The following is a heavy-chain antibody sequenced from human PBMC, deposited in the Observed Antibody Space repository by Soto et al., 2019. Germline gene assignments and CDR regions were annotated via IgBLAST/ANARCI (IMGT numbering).Heavy chain of an antibody. V-gene: IGHV3-23*01. J-gene: IGHJ4*02. CDR1: GFTFSSDV. Sequence: GGSLRLSCAASGFTFSSDVMNWVRQAPGKGLEWVSAISGSGANTNSADSVKGRFTIFRDNSKNTVYLQMNSLRAEDTAVYYCAKGERWYSSNWFLGFWGQGTLVTVSS. CDR2: ISGSGANT. D-gene: IGHD6-13*01. CDR3: AKGERWYSSNWFLGF.